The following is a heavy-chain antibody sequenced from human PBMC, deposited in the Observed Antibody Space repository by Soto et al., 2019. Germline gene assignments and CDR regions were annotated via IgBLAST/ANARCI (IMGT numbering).Heavy chain of an antibody. Sequence: EVQLLESGGGLVQPGGSLRLSCAGSGFIFRNYAMSWVRQAPGKGLEWVSTISGTGGSTYYADSVKGRFTIFRDNSKNTLYLQMNSLRAEDTAVYYCAKDRVYSSSWYRPFDYWGQGTLVTVSS. V-gene: IGHV3-23*01. CDR1: GFIFRNYA. J-gene: IGHJ4*02. CDR3: AKDRVYSSSWYRPFDY. CDR2: ISGTGGST. D-gene: IGHD6-13*01.